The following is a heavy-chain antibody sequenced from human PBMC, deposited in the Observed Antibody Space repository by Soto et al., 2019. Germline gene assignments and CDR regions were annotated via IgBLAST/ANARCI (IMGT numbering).Heavy chain of an antibody. J-gene: IGHJ4*02. Sequence: SGPTLVNPTQSLTLTCSFSGFSLSTTEVAVGWIRQPPGKALEWLALIYWDDDKRYSPSLRNSLTITKDTAKNQVVLTMTNVHPVDTATYYCARIPRSYSGSYTYFDYWGQGTLVTVSS. CDR2: IYWDDDK. CDR3: ARIPRSYSGSYTYFDY. V-gene: IGHV2-5*02. CDR1: GFSLSTTEVA. D-gene: IGHD1-26*01.